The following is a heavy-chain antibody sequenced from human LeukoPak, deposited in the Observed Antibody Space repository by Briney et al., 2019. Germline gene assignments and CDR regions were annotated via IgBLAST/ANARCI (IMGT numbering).Heavy chain of an antibody. CDR1: GYTFTSYD. V-gene: IGHV1-8*03. CDR2: MNPNSGNT. J-gene: IGHJ4*02. D-gene: IGHD6-19*01. CDR3: ARMTGSGWAIDY. Sequence: GASVKVSCKASGYTFTSYDINWVRQATGQGLEWMGWMNPNSGNTGYAQKFQGRVTITRNTSISTAYMELSSLRSEDTAVYYCARMTGSGWAIDYWGQGTLVTVSS.